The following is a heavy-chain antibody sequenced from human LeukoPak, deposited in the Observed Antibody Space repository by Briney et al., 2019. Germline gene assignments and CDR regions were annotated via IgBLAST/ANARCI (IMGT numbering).Heavy chain of an antibody. CDR1: GYTFTGYY. CDR2: ISAYNGNT. D-gene: IGHD3-22*01. V-gene: IGHV1-18*04. Sequence: GASVKVSCKASGYTFTGYYMHWVRQAPEQGLEWMGWISAYNGNTNYAQKLQGRVTMTTDTSTSTAYMELRSLRSDDTAVYYCARDRYYDSSGPSGYWGQGTLVTVSS. CDR3: ARDRYYDSSGPSGY. J-gene: IGHJ4*02.